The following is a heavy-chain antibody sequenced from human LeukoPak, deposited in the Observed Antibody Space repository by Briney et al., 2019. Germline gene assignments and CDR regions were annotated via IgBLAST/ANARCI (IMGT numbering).Heavy chain of an antibody. D-gene: IGHD2-8*01. CDR1: GGSISNTNW. V-gene: IGHV4-4*02. CDR3: SRENGAFSPFGY. Sequence: PSETPSLICGVSGGSISNTNWWSWVRQPPGQGLEWIGEISLTGLTHYNPSLESRVTVSLDKSKNQLSLNLTSVTAADTAVYYCSRENGAFSPFGYWGQETLLIVLS. CDR2: ISLTGLT. J-gene: IGHJ4*02.